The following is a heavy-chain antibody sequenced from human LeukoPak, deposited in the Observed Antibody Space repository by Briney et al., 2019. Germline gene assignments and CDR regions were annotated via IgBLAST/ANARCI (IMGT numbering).Heavy chain of an antibody. V-gene: IGHV1-2*02. J-gene: IGHJ4*02. CDR3: AREGDYDILTGCLDY. Sequence: LWASVKVSCKASGYTFTGYYMHWVRQAPGQGLEWMGWINPNSGGTNYAQKFQGRVTMTRDTSISTAYMELSRLRSDDTAVYYCAREGDYDILTGCLDYRGQGTLVTVSS. D-gene: IGHD3-9*01. CDR1: GYTFTGYY. CDR2: INPNSGGT.